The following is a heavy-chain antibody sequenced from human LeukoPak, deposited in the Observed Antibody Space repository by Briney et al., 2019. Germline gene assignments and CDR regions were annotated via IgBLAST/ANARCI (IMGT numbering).Heavy chain of an antibody. CDR3: ARPSILYGMDV. J-gene: IGHJ6*02. CDR1: GGSISSSSYY. V-gene: IGHV4-39*01. Sequence: SETLSLTCTVSGGSISSSSYYWGWIRQPPGKGLEWIGSIYYSGSTYYNPPLKSRVTIFVDTSKNQFSLKLSSVTAADTAVYYSARPSILYGMDVWGQGTTVTVSS. D-gene: IGHD2-21*01. CDR2: IYYSGST.